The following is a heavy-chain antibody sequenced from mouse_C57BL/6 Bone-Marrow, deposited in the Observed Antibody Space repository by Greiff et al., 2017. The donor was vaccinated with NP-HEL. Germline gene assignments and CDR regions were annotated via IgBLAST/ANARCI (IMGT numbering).Heavy chain of an antibody. Sequence: VQLKQSGPELVKPGASVKIPCKASGYTFTDYNMDWVKQSHGKSLEWIGDINPNNGGTIYNQKFKGKATLTVDKSSSTAYMELRSLTSEDTAVYYCARSPHYYGSSYNAMDYWGQGTSVTVSS. J-gene: IGHJ4*01. CDR3: ARSPHYYGSSYNAMDY. D-gene: IGHD1-1*01. V-gene: IGHV1-18*01. CDR1: GYTFTDYN. CDR2: INPNNGGT.